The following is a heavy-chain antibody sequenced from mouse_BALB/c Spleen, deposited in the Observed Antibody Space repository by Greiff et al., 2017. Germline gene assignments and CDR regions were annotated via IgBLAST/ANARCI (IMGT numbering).Heavy chain of an antibody. CDR2: IDPANGNT. Sequence: EVQLQQSGAELVKPGASVKLSCTASGFNIKDTYMHWVTQRPEQGLEWIGRIDPANGNTKYDPKFQDKATITADTSSNTAYLQLSSLTSEDTAVYYCARDGYGPYWYFDVWGAGTTVTVSS. J-gene: IGHJ1*01. CDR1: GFNIKDTY. D-gene: IGHD2-2*01. CDR3: ARDGYGPYWYFDV. V-gene: IGHV14-3*02.